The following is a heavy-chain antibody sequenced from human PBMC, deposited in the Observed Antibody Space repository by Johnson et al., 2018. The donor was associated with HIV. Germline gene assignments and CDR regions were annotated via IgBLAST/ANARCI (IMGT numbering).Heavy chain of an antibody. CDR2: IKSKTDGGTA. CDR3: ARVYSSGWHAFDI. V-gene: IGHV3-15*01. D-gene: IGHD6-19*01. Sequence: VQLVESGGGVVRPGGSLRLSCAASGFTFNNAWMNWVRQAPGKGLEWVGRIKSKTDGGTADYAAPVKGRFTISRDDSKSIAYLQMNGLKTEDTAVYYCARVYSSGWHAFDIWGQGTVVTVSS. J-gene: IGHJ3*02. CDR1: GFTFNNAW.